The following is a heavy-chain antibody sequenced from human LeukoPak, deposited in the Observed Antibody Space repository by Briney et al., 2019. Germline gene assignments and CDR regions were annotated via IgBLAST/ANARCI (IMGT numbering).Heavy chain of an antibody. V-gene: IGHV4-4*07. CDR3: AGGPQLPSRWWFDP. D-gene: IGHD6-6*01. Sequence: SETLSLTCTVSGDSISSYYWSWIRQPAGKGLEWIGRIYTSGSTNYNPSLKSRVTMSVDTSNNQFSLRLSSVTAADTAVYYCAGGPQLPSRWWFDPWGQGTLVTVSS. J-gene: IGHJ5*02. CDR1: GDSISSYY. CDR2: IYTSGST.